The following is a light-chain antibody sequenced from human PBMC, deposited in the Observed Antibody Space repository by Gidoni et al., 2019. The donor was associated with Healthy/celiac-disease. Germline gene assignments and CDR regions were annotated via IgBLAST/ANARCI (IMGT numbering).Light chain of an antibody. CDR1: QSISSY. Sequence: DIQMTQSPSSLSASVGDRVTITCRASQSISSYLNWYQQKPGKAPKLLIYAAASLQSGVPSRFSGSGSGTDFTLTISSLQPEEFATYYCQQSYSTPMCSFXQXTKLEIK. CDR3: QQSYSTPMCS. CDR2: AAA. J-gene: IGKJ2*04. V-gene: IGKV1-39*01.